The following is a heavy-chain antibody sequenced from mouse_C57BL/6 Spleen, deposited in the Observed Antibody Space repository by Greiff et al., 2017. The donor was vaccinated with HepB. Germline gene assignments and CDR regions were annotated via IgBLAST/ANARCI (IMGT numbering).Heavy chain of an antibody. J-gene: IGHJ2*01. CDR2: IYPRSGNT. CDR1: GYTFTSYG. D-gene: IGHD1-1*01. CDR3: ARSGNYYGSSYDYFDY. Sequence: QVQLKESGAELARPGASVKLSCKASGYTFTSYGISWVKQRTGQGLEWIGEIYPRSGNTYYNEKFKGKATLTADKSSSTAYMELRSLTSEDSAVYFCARSGNYYGSSYDYFDYWGQGTTLTVSS. V-gene: IGHV1-81*01.